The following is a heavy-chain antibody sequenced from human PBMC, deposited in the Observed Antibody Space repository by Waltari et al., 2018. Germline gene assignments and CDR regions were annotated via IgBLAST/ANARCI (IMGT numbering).Heavy chain of an antibody. V-gene: IGHV3-7*01. D-gene: IGHD3-22*01. J-gene: IGHJ5*02. CDR1: GFTVSSYW. CDR3: ARKPNYYDSSGYNWFDP. Sequence: EVQLVESGGGLVQPGGYRRLSWAASGFTVSSYWMRWVLQAPGQVRVWGANITQDGSEKYYVDSLKCRLTISRDNAKNSLYLQMNRLRAEDTAVYYCARKPNYYDSSGYNWFDPWGQGTLVTVSS. CDR2: ITQDGSEK.